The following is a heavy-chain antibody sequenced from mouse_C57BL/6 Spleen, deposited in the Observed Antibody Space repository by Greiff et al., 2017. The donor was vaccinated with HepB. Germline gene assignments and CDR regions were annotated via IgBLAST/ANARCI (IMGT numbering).Heavy chain of an antibody. J-gene: IGHJ2*01. CDR3: ARPGPIYDGYYYFDY. V-gene: IGHV1-55*01. Sequence: QVQLQQPGAELVKPGASVKMSCKASGYTFTSYWITWVKQRPGQGLEWIGDIYPGSGSTNYNEKFKSKATLTVDTSSSTAYMQLSSLTSEDSAVYYCARPGPIYDGYYYFDYWGQGTTLTVSS. CDR2: IYPGSGST. CDR1: GYTFTSYW. D-gene: IGHD2-3*01.